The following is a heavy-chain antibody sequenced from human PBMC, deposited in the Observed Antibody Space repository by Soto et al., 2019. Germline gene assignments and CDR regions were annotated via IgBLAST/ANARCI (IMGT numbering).Heavy chain of an antibody. Sequence: KTLSLTCXISCGSISNYYWTWIRQPPGKGLEWIGLIYYSGSTKYNPSLRSRVTISVDTSKNQFSLKLSSVTAADTAVYYCARDESSSWYNFWGQGTLVTVSS. CDR1: CGSISNYY. J-gene: IGHJ4*02. CDR3: ARDESSSWYNF. D-gene: IGHD6-13*01. CDR2: IYYSGST. V-gene: IGHV4-59*01.